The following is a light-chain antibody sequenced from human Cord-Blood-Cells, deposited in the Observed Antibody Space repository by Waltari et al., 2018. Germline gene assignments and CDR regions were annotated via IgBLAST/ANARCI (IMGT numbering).Light chain of an antibody. CDR1: SPNIGAGYD. CDR3: QSYDSSLSGSYV. J-gene: IGLJ1*01. V-gene: IGLV1-40*01. Sequence: QSVLTQPPSVSGAPGQRVTISCTGSSPNIGAGYDVHWYQQLPGTAPNLLLYGTSIPGSGVPDRFSGAESGTSASLAITGLQAEDEADYYCQSYDSSLSGSYVFGTGTKVTVL. CDR2: GTS.